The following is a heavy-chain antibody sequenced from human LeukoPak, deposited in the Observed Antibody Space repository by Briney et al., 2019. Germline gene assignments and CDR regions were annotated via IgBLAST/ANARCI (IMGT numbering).Heavy chain of an antibody. CDR1: GFTFSSYS. CDR2: ISSSSSYI. J-gene: IGHJ5*02. CDR3: AKLEVVPAAIQNWFDP. V-gene: IGHV3-21*01. Sequence: KPGGSLRLSCAASGFTFSSYSMNWVRQAPGKGLEWVSSISSSSSYIYYADSVKGRFTISRDNAKNSLYLQMNSLRAEDTAVYYCAKLEVVPAAIQNWFDPWGQGTLVTVSS. D-gene: IGHD2-2*01.